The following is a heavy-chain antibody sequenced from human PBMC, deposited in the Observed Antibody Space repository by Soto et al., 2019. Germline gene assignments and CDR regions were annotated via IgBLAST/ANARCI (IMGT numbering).Heavy chain of an antibody. CDR3: ARAPLYSSGWYLNY. V-gene: IGHV1-8*01. J-gene: IGHJ4*02. Sequence: VASVKVSCQTSGYTYTSYDVNWVRQATGQGLEWMGWMNPNSGNTGYAQKFQGRVTMTRNTSISTAYMELSSLRSEDTAVYYCARAPLYSSGWYLNYWGQGTLVTVSS. CDR1: GYTYTSYD. CDR2: MNPNSGNT. D-gene: IGHD6-19*01.